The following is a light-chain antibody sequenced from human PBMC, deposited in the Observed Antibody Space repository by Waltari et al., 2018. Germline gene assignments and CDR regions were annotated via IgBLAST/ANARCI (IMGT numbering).Light chain of an antibody. CDR1: QGIATA. Sequence: AIQLTQSPSSLSASVGDRVTIPFRASQGIATALAWYQQKPGKPPHLLIFDASSLARGVPSRFSGSGSATDFTLTISSLQPEDFATYFCQQFNNYPLTFGGGTKVDI. V-gene: IGKV1D-13*01. CDR2: DAS. J-gene: IGKJ4*01. CDR3: QQFNNYPLT.